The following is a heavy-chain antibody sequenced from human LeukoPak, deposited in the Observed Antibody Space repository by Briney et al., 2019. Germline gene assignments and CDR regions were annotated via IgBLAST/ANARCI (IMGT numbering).Heavy chain of an antibody. D-gene: IGHD3-22*01. Sequence: PSETLSLTCGVSGGSFSGYYFSWVRQSPEKGLERMGEINHSGSTNYNPSLKSRVTISVDTAKKQISLRLNSVTAADTAVYYCARNSVPSFYSDTSGYFYSWGQGTLVTVSS. J-gene: IGHJ5*01. CDR1: GGSFSGYY. CDR2: INHSGST. V-gene: IGHV4-34*01. CDR3: ARNSVPSFYSDTSGYFYS.